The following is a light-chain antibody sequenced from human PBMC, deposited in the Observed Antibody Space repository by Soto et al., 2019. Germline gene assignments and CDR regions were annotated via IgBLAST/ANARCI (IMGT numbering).Light chain of an antibody. CDR1: QSVSRSY. J-gene: IGKJ1*01. CDR3: QQYGSSPPWT. V-gene: IGKV3-20*01. CDR2: GAS. Sequence: EIVLTQSPGTLSLSPGERATLSCRASQSVSRSYLAWYQQKPGQAPRLLIYGASSRATGIPDRFSGSGSGTGFTLTISRLEPEDFAVYYCQQYGSSPPWTVGQGTTVEIK.